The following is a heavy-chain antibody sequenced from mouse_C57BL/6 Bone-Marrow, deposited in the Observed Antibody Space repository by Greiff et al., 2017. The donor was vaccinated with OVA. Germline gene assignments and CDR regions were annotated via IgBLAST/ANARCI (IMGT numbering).Heavy chain of an antibody. D-gene: IGHD2-4*01. CDR3: TPYYDYGEAMDY. CDR1: GYTFTSYW. Sequence: EVQLQESGTVLARPGASVKMSCKTSGYTFTSYWMHWVKQRPGQGLEWIGAIYPGNSDTSYNQKFKGKAKLTAVTSASTAYMELSSLTNEDSAVYYCTPYYDYGEAMDYWGQGTSVTVSS. CDR2: IYPGNSDT. V-gene: IGHV1-5*01. J-gene: IGHJ4*01.